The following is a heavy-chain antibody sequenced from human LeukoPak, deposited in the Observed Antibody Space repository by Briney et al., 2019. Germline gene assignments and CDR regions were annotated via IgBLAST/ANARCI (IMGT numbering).Heavy chain of an antibody. V-gene: IGHV1-2*02. CDR3: ARRQKAAAGPHYYYYYMDV. J-gene: IGHJ6*03. CDR1: GYTSTGYY. D-gene: IGHD6-13*01. Sequence: ASVKVSCKASGYTSTGYYMHWVRQAPGQGLEWMGWINPNSGGTNYAQKFQGRVTMTRDTSISTAYMELSRLRSDDTAVYYCARRQKAAAGPHYYYYYMDVWGKGTTVTISS. CDR2: INPNSGGT.